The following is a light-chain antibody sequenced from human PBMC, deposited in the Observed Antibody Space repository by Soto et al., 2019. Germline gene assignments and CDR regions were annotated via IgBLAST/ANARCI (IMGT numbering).Light chain of an antibody. V-gene: IGKV1-39*01. Sequence: DIEMTQSPSSLSASLGDRVTMTCRASQSISRYLNWYQQRPGKAPKLLIYAAFTLPSGVPSRFSGSESGTDFTLTISNLQPEDSATYYCQQCYSSPPTFGGGTKVEIK. CDR2: AAF. J-gene: IGKJ4*01. CDR1: QSISRY. CDR3: QQCYSSPPT.